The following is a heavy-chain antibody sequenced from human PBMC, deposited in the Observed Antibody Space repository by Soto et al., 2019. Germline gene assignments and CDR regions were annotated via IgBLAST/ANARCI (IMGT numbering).Heavy chain of an antibody. J-gene: IGHJ6*02. CDR3: ATRLPDYYYYGMDV. CDR2: IIPIFGTA. D-gene: IGHD3-16*01. V-gene: IGHV1-69*13. CDR1: GGTFSSYA. Sequence: SVKVSCKASGGTFSSYAISWVRQAPGQGLEWMGGIIPIFGTANYAQKFKGRVTITADESTSTAYMELSSLRSEDTAVYYCATRLPDYYYYGMDVWGQGTTVTVSS.